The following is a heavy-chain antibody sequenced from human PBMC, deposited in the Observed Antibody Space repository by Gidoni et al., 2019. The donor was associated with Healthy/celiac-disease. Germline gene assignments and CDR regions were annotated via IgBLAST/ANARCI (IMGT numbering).Heavy chain of an antibody. Sequence: QVQLVQSGAEVKKPGASVKVSCKASGYTFTSYAMHWVRQAPGQRLEWMGWINAGNGNTKYSQKLQGRVTMTRDTSASTAYMELSSLRSEDTAVYYCERAYCSSTSCALGWFDPWGQGTLVTVSS. D-gene: IGHD2-2*01. CDR2: INAGNGNT. J-gene: IGHJ5*02. CDR1: GYTFTSYA. CDR3: ERAYCSSTSCALGWFDP. V-gene: IGHV1-3*01.